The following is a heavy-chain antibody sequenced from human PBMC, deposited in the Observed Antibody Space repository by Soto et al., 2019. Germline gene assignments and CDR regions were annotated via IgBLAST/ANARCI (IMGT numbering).Heavy chain of an antibody. CDR3: VRDPYGDYYMDV. CDR2: ISGSGYYI. CDR1: GFTFSTYT. J-gene: IGHJ6*03. Sequence: PGGSLRLSCAASGFTFSTYTMNWVRQAPGKGLEWVSSISGSGYYIYYADSLQGRFTISRDNAQNALHLQMNSLRAEDTAMYYCVRDPYGDYYMDVWGKGTTVTVSS. D-gene: IGHD4-17*01. V-gene: IGHV3-21*01.